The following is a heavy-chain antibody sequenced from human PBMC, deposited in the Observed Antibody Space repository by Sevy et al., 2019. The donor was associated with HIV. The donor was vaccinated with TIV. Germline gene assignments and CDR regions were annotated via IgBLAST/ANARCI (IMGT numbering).Heavy chain of an antibody. CDR1: GFTFSSYA. D-gene: IGHD5-18*01. V-gene: IGHV3-30-3*01. CDR3: ARAPQLWPLGYFDY. J-gene: IGHJ4*02. CDR2: ISYDGSNK. Sequence: GGSLRLSCAASGFTFSSYAMHWVRQAPGKGLEWVAVISYDGSNKYYADSVKGRFTISRDNSKNTLYLQMNSLRAEDTAVYYCARAPQLWPLGYFDYWGQGTLVTVSS.